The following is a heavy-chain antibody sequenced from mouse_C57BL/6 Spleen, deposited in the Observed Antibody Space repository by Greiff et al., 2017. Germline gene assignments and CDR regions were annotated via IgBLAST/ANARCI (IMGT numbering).Heavy chain of an antibody. CDR3: ARSDYGSSSFDY. V-gene: IGHV1-50*01. CDR2: IDPSDSYT. D-gene: IGHD1-1*01. CDR1: GYTFTSYW. Sequence: QVQLQQPGAELVKPGASVKLSCKASGYTFTSYWMQWVKQRPGQGLEWIGEIDPSDSYTNYNKKFKGKATLTVDTSSSTAYMQLSSLTSEDSAVYYCARSDYGSSSFDYWGQGTTLTVSS. J-gene: IGHJ2*01.